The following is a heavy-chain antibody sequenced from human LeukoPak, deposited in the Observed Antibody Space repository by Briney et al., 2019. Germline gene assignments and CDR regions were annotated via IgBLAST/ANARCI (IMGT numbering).Heavy chain of an antibody. CDR2: IYSGGSI. V-gene: IGHV3-66*01. CDR1: GFTGSSNY. D-gene: IGHD6-13*01. J-gene: IGHJ4*02. CDR3: ARGETAAVDF. Sequence: PGGSLRLSCAASGFTGSSNYMSWVRQAPGKGLECVSIIYSGGSIYYADSVKGRFTISRDNSKNTLYLQMNSLRADDTSVYYCARGETAAVDFWGQGTLVTVSS.